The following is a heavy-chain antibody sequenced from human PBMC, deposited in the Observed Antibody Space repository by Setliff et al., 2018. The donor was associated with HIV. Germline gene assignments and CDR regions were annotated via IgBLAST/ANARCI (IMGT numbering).Heavy chain of an antibody. CDR2: IFYTGFT. CDR3: ARVVKGYNWNYFDY. V-gene: IGHV4-39*07. CDR1: GVPTSASTYY. D-gene: IGHD1-20*01. J-gene: IGHJ4*02. Sequence: SETLSLTCTVSGVPTSASTYYWGWIRQPPGRGLEWIGSIFYTGFTYYSPSLESRVTMSVDTSKNQFSLRVRSVTAADTAVYYCARVVKGYNWNYFDYWGQGTLVTVSS.